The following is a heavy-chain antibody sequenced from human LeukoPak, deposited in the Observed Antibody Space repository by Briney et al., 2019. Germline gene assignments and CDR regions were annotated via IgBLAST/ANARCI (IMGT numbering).Heavy chain of an antibody. CDR1: GGSISSGSYY. CDR3: ARDNILTGYYDY. D-gene: IGHD3-9*01. Sequence: PSQTLSLTCTVPGGSISSGSYYWSWIRQPAGKGLEWIGRIYTSGSTNYNPSLKSRVTISVDTSKNQFSLKPSSVTAADTAVYYCARDNILTGYYDYWGQGTLVTVSS. J-gene: IGHJ4*02. V-gene: IGHV4-61*02. CDR2: IYTSGST.